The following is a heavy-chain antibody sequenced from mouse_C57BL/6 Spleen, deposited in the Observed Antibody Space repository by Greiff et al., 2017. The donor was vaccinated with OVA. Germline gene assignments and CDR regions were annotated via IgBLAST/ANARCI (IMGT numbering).Heavy chain of an antibody. V-gene: IGHV5-6*02. J-gene: IGHJ2*01. CDR2: ISSGGSYT. Sequence: EVKLEESGGDLVKPGGSLKLSCAASGFTFSSYGMSWVRQTPDKRLEWVATISSGGSYTYYPDSVKGRFTISRDNAKNTLYLQMSSLKSEDTAMYYCARQGATVVGGYFDYWGQGTTLTVSS. CDR1: GFTFSSYG. CDR3: ARQGATVVGGYFDY. D-gene: IGHD1-1*01.